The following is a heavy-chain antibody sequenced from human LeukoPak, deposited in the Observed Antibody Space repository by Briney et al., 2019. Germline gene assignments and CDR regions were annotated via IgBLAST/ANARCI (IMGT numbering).Heavy chain of an antibody. D-gene: IGHD3-22*01. V-gene: IGHV1-46*01. CDR1: GYTFTSYY. J-gene: IGHJ2*01. CDR2: INPSGGST. CDR3: ARDLRDYYDSSGYVAPFDL. Sequence: ASVKVSCKASGYTFTSYYMHWERQAPGQGLEWMGIINPSGGSTSYAQKFQGRVTMTSDTSTSTVYMELSSLTSEDTAVYYCARDLRDYYDSSGYVAPFDLWGRGTLVTVSS.